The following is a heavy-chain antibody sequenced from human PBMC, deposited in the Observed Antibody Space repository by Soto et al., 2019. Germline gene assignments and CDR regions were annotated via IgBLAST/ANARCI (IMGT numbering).Heavy chain of an antibody. Sequence: PGGSMRLSCATSGFTVSSYCMSWVRQAPGKGLEWVANIKQDGIEKYYVGSVKGRFTISRDNAKNSLYLQMNSLRGEDTAVYYCARDSVSDTSGYYYWGQGTLVTVSS. V-gene: IGHV3-7*05. CDR2: IKQDGIEK. D-gene: IGHD3-22*01. CDR3: ARDSVSDTSGYYY. CDR1: GFTVSSYC. J-gene: IGHJ4*02.